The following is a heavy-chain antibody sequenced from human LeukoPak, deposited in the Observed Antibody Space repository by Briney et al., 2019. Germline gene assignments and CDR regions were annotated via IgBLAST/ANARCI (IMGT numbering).Heavy chain of an antibody. D-gene: IGHD5-24*01. CDR1: GYTFTNYY. Sequence: ASVKVSCKASGYTFTNYYIHWVRQAPGQGLEWMGLINPGGDNTNYAQNFQGRVTMTRDTSAGTVYMELSGLRSEDTAIYYCARIRDGYNDAYDIWGQGTVVTVPS. CDR3: ARIRDGYNDAYDI. CDR2: INPGGDNT. J-gene: IGHJ3*02. V-gene: IGHV1-46*01.